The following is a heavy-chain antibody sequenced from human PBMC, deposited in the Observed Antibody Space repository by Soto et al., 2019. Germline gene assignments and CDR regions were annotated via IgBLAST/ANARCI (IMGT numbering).Heavy chain of an antibody. CDR3: ATRPPGPTSFGVFDY. D-gene: IGHD3-10*01. V-gene: IGHV4-61*01. Sequence: SETLSLTCTVSGGSVSSGSYYWSWIRQPPGKGLEWIGYIYHSGTTNYNPSLESRVTMSLDTSKNQFSLKLNAVTAADTAVYFCATRPPGPTSFGVFDYWSQGTLVTVSS. J-gene: IGHJ4*02. CDR1: GGSVSSGSYY. CDR2: IYHSGTT.